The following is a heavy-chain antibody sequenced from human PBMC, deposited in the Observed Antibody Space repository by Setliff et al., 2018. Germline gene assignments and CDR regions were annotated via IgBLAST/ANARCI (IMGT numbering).Heavy chain of an antibody. J-gene: IGHJ6*02. CDR3: ARERGLGYCSSTSCRYYYYGMDV. CDR2: IYYSGST. V-gene: IGHV4-39*07. Sequence: SETLSLTCTVSGGSISSSSYYWGWIRQPPGKGLEWIGSIYYSGSTYYNPSLKSRVTISVDTSKNQFSLKLSSVTAADTAVYYCARERGLGYCSSTSCRYYYYGMDVRGQGTTVTVSS. D-gene: IGHD2-2*01. CDR1: GGSISSSSYY.